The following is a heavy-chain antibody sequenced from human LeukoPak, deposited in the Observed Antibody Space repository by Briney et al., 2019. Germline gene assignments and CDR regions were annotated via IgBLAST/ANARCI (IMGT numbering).Heavy chain of an antibody. D-gene: IGHD1-26*01. CDR3: AREYSGSYGERSDFDH. V-gene: IGHV1-8*01. J-gene: IGHJ4*02. CDR2: MNPNSGNT. CDR1: GYTFTSYD. Sequence: ASVKVSCKASGYTFTSYDINWVRQATGQGLEWMGWMNPNSGNTGYAQKFQGRVTMTRNTSISTAYMELSSLRSEDTGVYYCAREYSGSYGERSDFDHWGQGTLVTVSS.